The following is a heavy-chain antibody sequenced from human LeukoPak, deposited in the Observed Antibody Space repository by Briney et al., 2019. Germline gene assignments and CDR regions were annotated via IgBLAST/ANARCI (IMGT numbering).Heavy chain of an antibody. J-gene: IGHJ4*02. V-gene: IGHV3-30-3*01. Sequence: GGSLRLSCAASGFTFSSYAMHWVRQAPGKGLEWVAAISYDGSNKYYADSVKGRFTISRDNSKNTLYLQMNSLRAEDTAVYYCARASRGYSYGPGFDYWGQGTLVTVSS. CDR1: GFTFSSYA. CDR3: ARASRGYSYGPGFDY. D-gene: IGHD5-18*01. CDR2: ISYDGSNK.